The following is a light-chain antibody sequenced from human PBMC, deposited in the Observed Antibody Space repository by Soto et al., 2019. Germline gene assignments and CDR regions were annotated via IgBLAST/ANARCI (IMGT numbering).Light chain of an antibody. V-gene: IGKV3-15*01. CDR3: QQYNNWPRT. Sequence: EIVLTQSPATLSLSPGERATLSCRASQSIYSYLAWYQQKPGQAPRLLIHGATTRATGIPARFSGSGSGTEFTLTISSLQSEDFAVYYCQQYNNWPRTFGQGTKVDIK. J-gene: IGKJ1*01. CDR1: QSIYSY. CDR2: GAT.